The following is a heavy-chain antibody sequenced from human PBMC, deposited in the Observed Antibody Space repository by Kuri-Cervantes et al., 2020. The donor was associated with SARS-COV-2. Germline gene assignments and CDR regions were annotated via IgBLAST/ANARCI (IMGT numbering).Heavy chain of an antibody. V-gene: IGHV4-34*01. Sequence: SETLSLTCAVYGGSFSGYYWSWIRQPPGKGLEWIGEINHSGSTKYNPSLKSRVTISVDTSKNQFSLKLSSVTAADTAVYYCARAPVRITMIVVVIHQGFDYWGQGTLVTVSS. CDR1: GGSFSGYY. CDR3: ARAPVRITMIVVVIHQGFDY. J-gene: IGHJ4*02. D-gene: IGHD3-22*01. CDR2: INHSGST.